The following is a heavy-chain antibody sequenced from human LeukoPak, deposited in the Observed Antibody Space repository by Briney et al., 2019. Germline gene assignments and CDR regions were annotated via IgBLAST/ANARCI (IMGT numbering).Heavy chain of an antibody. CDR3: AKCGDFIAASYNWFDP. V-gene: IGHV1-2*06. D-gene: IGHD6-13*01. J-gene: IGHJ5*02. CDR1: GYTFTDYY. CDR2: INPNSGGT. Sequence: GASVKVSCKASGYTFTDYYMHWVRLAPGQGLEWMGRINPNSGGTKYAQKFQGRVTMTRDTSISTAYMELNRLTSDDTAVYYCAKCGDFIAASYNWFDPWGPGTLVTVSS.